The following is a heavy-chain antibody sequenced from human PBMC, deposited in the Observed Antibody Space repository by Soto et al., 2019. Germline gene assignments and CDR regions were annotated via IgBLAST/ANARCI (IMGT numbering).Heavy chain of an antibody. CDR2: ISYDGSNK. CDR3: AKDCSSTSCYIRPPCGGDCRDAFDI. Sequence: QVQLVESGGGVVQPGRSLRLSCAASGFTFSSYGMHWVRQAPGKGLEWVAVISYDGSNKYYADSVKGRFTISRDNSKNTLYLQMNSLRAEDTAVYYCAKDCSSTSCYIRPPCGGDCRDAFDIWGQGTMVTVSS. V-gene: IGHV3-30*18. CDR1: GFTFSSYG. D-gene: IGHD2-2*02. J-gene: IGHJ3*02.